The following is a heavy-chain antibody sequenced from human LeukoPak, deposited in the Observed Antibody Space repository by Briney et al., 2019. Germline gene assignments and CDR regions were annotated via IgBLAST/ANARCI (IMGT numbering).Heavy chain of an antibody. CDR2: IIPIFGTA. D-gene: IGHD3-22*01. Sequence: SVKVSCKASGGTFSSYAISWVRQAPGQGLEWMGGIIPIFGTANYAQKFQGRVTITADESTSTAYMELSSLRSEDTAVYYCARESGYYYDSSGYFSWFDPWGQGTLVTVSS. CDR1: GGTFSSYA. J-gene: IGHJ5*02. V-gene: IGHV1-69*13. CDR3: ARESGYYYDSSGYFSWFDP.